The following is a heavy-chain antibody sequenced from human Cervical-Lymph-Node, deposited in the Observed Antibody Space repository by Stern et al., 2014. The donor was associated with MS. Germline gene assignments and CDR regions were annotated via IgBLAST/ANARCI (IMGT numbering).Heavy chain of an antibody. J-gene: IGHJ6*02. Sequence: QVQLVESGPGLVKPSETLSLTCTVSGGSISSYYWSWIRQPPGKGLEWIGYIYYSGSTIYNPSLKSRVTISVDTSKNQFSLKLSSVTAADTAVYYCARVFSWGSSGYYPDNPYYYYGMDVWGQGTTVTVSS. CDR1: GGSISSYY. CDR2: IYYSGST. CDR3: ARVFSWGSSGYYPDNPYYYYGMDV. V-gene: IGHV4-59*01. D-gene: IGHD3-22*01.